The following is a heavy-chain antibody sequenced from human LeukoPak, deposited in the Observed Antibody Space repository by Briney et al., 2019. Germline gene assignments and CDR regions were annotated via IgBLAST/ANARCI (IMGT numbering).Heavy chain of an antibody. V-gene: IGHV4-61*02. J-gene: IGHJ4*02. CDR2: IYTSGST. CDR3: ARGDGDSKAPDDY. Sequence: KPSETLSLTCTVSGGSISSGSYYWSWIRQPAGKGLEWIGRIYTSGSTNYNPSLKSRVTISVDTSKNQFSLKLSSVTAADTAVYYCARGDGDSKAPDDYWGQGTLVTVSS. D-gene: IGHD2-21*02. CDR1: GGSISSGSYY.